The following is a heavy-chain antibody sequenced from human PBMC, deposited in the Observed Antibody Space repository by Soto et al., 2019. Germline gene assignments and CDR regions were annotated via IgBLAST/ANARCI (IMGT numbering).Heavy chain of an antibody. CDR1: GFTFSSYA. CDR3: ARDQMSCSGGSCYYQPFYYYMDA. D-gene: IGHD2-15*01. J-gene: IGHJ6*03. CDR2: ISSNGGST. V-gene: IGHV3-64*01. Sequence: GGSLRLSCAASGFTFSSYAMHWVRQAPGKGLEYVSAISSNGGSTYYANSVKGRFTISRDNSKNTLYLQMGSLRAEDMAVYYCARDQMSCSGGSCYYQPFYYYMDAWGKGTTVTVSS.